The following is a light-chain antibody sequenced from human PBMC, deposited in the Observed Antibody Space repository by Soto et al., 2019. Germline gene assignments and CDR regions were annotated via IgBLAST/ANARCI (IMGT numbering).Light chain of an antibody. CDR2: DVS. CDR1: SSDIGAYNY. Sequence: QSALTQPASVSGSPGQSITISCTGTSSDIGAYNYVSWYQQHPGKAPKLMICDVSDRPSGVSNRFSDSKSGNTASLTISGLQAEDEADYYCSSYTSSSTLYVFGTGTKVTVL. CDR3: SSYTSSSTLYV. V-gene: IGLV2-14*01. J-gene: IGLJ1*01.